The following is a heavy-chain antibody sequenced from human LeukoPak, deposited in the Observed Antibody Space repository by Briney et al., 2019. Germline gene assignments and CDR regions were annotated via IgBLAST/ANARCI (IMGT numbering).Heavy chain of an antibody. CDR1: GGSISSSSYY. D-gene: IGHD6-19*01. CDR3: ASPNPGIAVAGAFDY. Sequence: SETLSLTCTVSGGSISSSSYYWGWIRQPPGKGLEWIGSIYYSGSTYYNPSLKSRVTISVDTSKNQFSLKLSSVTAADTAVYYCASPNPGIAVAGAFDYWGQGTLVTVSS. V-gene: IGHV4-39*01. J-gene: IGHJ4*02. CDR2: IYYSGST.